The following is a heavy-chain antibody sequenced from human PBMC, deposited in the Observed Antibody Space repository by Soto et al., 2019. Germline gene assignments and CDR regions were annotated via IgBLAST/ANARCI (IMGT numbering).Heavy chain of an antibody. Sequence: GASVKVSCKASGYSFTDYFIHWVRQAPGQGLEWVGWIDPKSGDTKFPQKFQGRVAVTRDTYITTAYLEVSRLRSDDTAVYYCAREDEDTAVVVWAQGTLVTVSS. CDR2: IDPKSGDT. D-gene: IGHD5-18*01. V-gene: IGHV1-2*02. CDR3: AREDEDTAVVV. CDR1: GYSFTDYF. J-gene: IGHJ4*02.